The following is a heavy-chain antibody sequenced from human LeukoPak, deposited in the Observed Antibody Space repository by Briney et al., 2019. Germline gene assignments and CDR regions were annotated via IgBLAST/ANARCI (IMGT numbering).Heavy chain of an antibody. Sequence: PGGSLRLSCAASGFTFTNYGMSWVRQAPAKGLEWVSTINDNGLNTHYADSVKGRFTISRDDSKNTLHLQMNSLRADDTAVYFCAKFRGYCSDSSCYTADYWGQGTLVTVSS. CDR3: AKFRGYCSDSSCYTADY. CDR2: INDNGLNT. V-gene: IGHV3-23*01. D-gene: IGHD2-15*01. J-gene: IGHJ4*02. CDR1: GFTFTNYG.